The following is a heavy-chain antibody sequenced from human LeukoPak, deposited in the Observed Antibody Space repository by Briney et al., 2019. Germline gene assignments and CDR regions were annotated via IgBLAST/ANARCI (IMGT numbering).Heavy chain of an antibody. Sequence: SETLSLTCTVSGGSISSYYWSWIRQPAGKGLEWIGRIYTSGSTNYNPSLKSRVTMSVDTSKNQFSLKLSSVTAADTAVYYRARALGYCSSTSCRGAFDIWGQGTMVTVSS. CDR1: GGSISSYY. CDR2: IYTSGST. J-gene: IGHJ3*02. D-gene: IGHD2-2*01. V-gene: IGHV4-4*07. CDR3: ARALGYCSSTSCRGAFDI.